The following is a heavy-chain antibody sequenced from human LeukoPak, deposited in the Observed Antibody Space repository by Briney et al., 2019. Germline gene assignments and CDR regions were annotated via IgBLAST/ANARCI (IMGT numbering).Heavy chain of an antibody. CDR3: AASAGDYRAGHYYYMGV. D-gene: IGHD4-11*01. Sequence: ASVKVSCKASGYTFTGYYLHWVRQAPGQGLEWMGWINPNTAGTNYAQKFLGGVTLTWDTSISTAYMELNRLTSDDTAVYYCAASAGDYRAGHYYYMGVWGKGTSVTVSS. CDR2: INPNTAGT. CDR1: GYTFTGYY. J-gene: IGHJ6*03. V-gene: IGHV1-2*02.